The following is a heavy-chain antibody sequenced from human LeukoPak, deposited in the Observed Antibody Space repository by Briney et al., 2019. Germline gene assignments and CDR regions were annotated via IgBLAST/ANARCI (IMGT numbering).Heavy chain of an antibody. Sequence: SETLSLTCTDSGYSISSGYYWGWIRQPPGKGLEWIGSIYHSGSTYYNPSLKSRVTMYIDTSKNQFSLKLSSVTAADTAMYYCAKSNGYGLIDYWGQGTLVTVSS. CDR2: IYHSGST. V-gene: IGHV4-38-2*02. CDR3: AKSNGYGLIDY. CDR1: GYSISSGYY. D-gene: IGHD5-12*01. J-gene: IGHJ4*02.